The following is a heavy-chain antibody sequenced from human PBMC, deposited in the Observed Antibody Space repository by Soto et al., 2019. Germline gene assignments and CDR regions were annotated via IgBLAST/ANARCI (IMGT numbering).Heavy chain of an antibody. CDR3: ARDVNYGDGTAYYDVFDI. CDR2: IRGDGSRE. V-gene: IGHV3-7*05. CDR1: GFTFGNYW. Sequence: DVRLVESGGDLVQPGGSLRLSCAASGFTFGNYWMAWVRQAPGKGLEWVANIRGDGSREYYLDSVRGRFSVSRDNAQESLYLQMTGLRVEDTAVYYCARDVNYGDGTAYYDVFDIWGQGTVVTVSS. D-gene: IGHD4-17*01. J-gene: IGHJ3*02.